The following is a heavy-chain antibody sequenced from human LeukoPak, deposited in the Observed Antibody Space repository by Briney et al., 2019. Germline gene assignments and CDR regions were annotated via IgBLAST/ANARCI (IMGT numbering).Heavy chain of an antibody. J-gene: IGHJ4*02. CDR3: ARTLRFLEWFDY. CDR1: GGSISSGGYY. D-gene: IGHD3-3*01. V-gene: IGHV4-31*03. Sequence: PSQTLSLTCTVSGGSISSGGYYWSWIRQHPGKGLEWIGYIYYSRSTYYNPSLKGRVTISVDTSKNQFSLKLSSVTAADTAVYYCARTLRFLEWFDYWGQGTLVTVSS. CDR2: IYYSRST.